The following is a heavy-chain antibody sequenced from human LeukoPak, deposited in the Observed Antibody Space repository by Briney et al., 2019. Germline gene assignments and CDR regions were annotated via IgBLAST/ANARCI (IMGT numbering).Heavy chain of an antibody. V-gene: IGHV3-23*01. J-gene: IGHJ3*02. Sequence: PGGSLRLSCAASGFTFSSYEMNWVRQAPGKGLEWVSAISGSGGSTYYADSVKGRFTISRDNSKNTLYLQMNSLRAEDTAVYYCAKDYAPYCGGDCALDAFDIWGQGTMVTVSS. D-gene: IGHD2-21*02. CDR3: AKDYAPYCGGDCALDAFDI. CDR2: ISGSGGST. CDR1: GFTFSSYE.